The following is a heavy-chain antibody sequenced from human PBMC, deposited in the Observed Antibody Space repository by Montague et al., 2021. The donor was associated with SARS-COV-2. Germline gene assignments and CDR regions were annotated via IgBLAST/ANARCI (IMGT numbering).Heavy chain of an antibody. CDR2: IHDTGRT. J-gene: IGHJ4*02. V-gene: IGHV4-31*03. CDR1: GGSISRGGYY. D-gene: IGHD1-1*01. Sequence: TLSLTCTVSGGSISRGGYYYTWIRQYPGKGLEWIGNIHDTGRTNYXSSLGSRITMSVDTSKNQFSLKLTSVTAADTAVYYCARALEYGNASGYFDYWGQGTLVTVSS. CDR3: ARALEYGNASGYFDY.